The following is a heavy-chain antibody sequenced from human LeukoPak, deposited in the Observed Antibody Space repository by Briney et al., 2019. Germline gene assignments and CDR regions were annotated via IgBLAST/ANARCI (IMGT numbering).Heavy chain of an antibody. J-gene: IGHJ4*02. V-gene: IGHV3-30-3*01. CDR3: ARGIKVTGILDY. CDR1: GFTFSSYA. Sequence: PGRSLRLSCAASGFTFSSYAMHWVRQAPGEGLEWVAVISYDGSNKYYADSVKGRFTISRDNSKNTLYLQMNSLRAEDTAVYYCARGIKVTGILDYWGQGTLVTVSS. D-gene: IGHD2-21*02. CDR2: ISYDGSNK.